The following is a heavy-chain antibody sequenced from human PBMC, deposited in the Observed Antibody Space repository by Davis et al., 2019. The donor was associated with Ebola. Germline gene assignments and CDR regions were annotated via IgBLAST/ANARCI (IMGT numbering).Heavy chain of an antibody. CDR2: ISGSGGST. Sequence: PGGSLRLSCAASGFTFSSYAMSWVRQAPGKGLEWVSAISGSGGSTYYADSVKGRFTISRDNSKNTLYLQMNSLRAEDTAVYYCAISSGGSFTWGYDSSEPEFYFDYWGQGTLVTVSS. V-gene: IGHV3-23*01. CDR3: AISSGGSFTWGYDSSEPEFYFDY. J-gene: IGHJ4*02. D-gene: IGHD2-15*01. CDR1: GFTFSSYA.